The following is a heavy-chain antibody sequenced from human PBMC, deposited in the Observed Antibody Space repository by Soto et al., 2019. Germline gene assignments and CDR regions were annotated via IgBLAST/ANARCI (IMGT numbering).Heavy chain of an antibody. CDR3: THRPSYRSGYDY. V-gene: IGHV2-5*02. CDR1: GFSLTTTGVG. J-gene: IGHJ4*02. CDR2: IYWDDDK. Sequence: QITLKESGPTLVKPTETLTLTCTFSGFSLTTTGVGVAWIRQPPGKALEWLALIYWDDDKRYSPSLKSRLTITKDPSRNHVVLTMPNVDPVDTATYYCTHRPSYRSGYDYWGQGTLVTVSS. D-gene: IGHD3-22*01.